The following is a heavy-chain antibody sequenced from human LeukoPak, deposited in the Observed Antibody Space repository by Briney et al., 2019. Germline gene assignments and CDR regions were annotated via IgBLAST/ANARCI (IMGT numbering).Heavy chain of an antibody. CDR2: ISYDGSNK. Sequence: PGGSLRLSCAASGFTFSSYAMHWVRQAPGKGLEWVAVISYDGSNKYYADSVKGRFTISRDNSKNTLYLQMNSLRAEDTAVYYCAKTSGSSWYNYYYGMDVWGQGTTVTVSS. CDR1: GFTFSSYA. CDR3: AKTSGSSWYNYYYGMDV. J-gene: IGHJ6*02. V-gene: IGHV3-30*18. D-gene: IGHD6-13*01.